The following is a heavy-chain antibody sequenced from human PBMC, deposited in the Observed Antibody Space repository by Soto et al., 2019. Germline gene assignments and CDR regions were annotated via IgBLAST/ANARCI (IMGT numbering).Heavy chain of an antibody. CDR2: FDPEDGET. CDR3: ATRGGSGSRWDYYYGMDV. J-gene: IGHJ6*02. V-gene: IGHV1-24*01. D-gene: IGHD3-3*01. Sequence: ASVKVTCKASGGTFSSYAISWVRQAPGQGLEWMGGFDPEDGETIYAQKFQGRVTMTEDTSTDTAYMELSSLRSEDTAVYYCATRGGSGSRWDYYYGMDVWGQGTTVTVSS. CDR1: GGTFSSYA.